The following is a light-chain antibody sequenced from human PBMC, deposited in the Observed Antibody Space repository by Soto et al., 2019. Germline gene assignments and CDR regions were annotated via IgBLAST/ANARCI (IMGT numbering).Light chain of an antibody. CDR3: QQTYTSPRT. J-gene: IGKJ1*01. V-gene: IGKV1-39*01. CDR1: QSVSGY. Sequence: DIQMTQSHSSLSASVGDRVTITCRTSQSVSGYLNWYQQEPGKAPKLLIYAASSWQSGVPSRFSGSGSGTDFSLTISSLQPEDFATYYCQQTYTSPRTFGQGTKV. CDR2: AAS.